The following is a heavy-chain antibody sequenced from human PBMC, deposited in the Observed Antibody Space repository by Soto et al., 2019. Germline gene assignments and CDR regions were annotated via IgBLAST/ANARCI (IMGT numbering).Heavy chain of an antibody. CDR1: GFTFSSYA. CDR3: AKDRGVTTVTPYGWLDP. CDR2: ISAGGGST. Sequence: EVQLLESGGGLVQPGGSLRLSCAASGFTFSSYAMSWVRQAPGKGLEWVSGISAGGGSTYYADSVKGRFTISGDNSKNRLYLQMTTLRAEDTAVYYCAKDRGVTTVTPYGWLDPWGQGTLVTVSS. D-gene: IGHD4-17*01. J-gene: IGHJ5*02. V-gene: IGHV3-23*01.